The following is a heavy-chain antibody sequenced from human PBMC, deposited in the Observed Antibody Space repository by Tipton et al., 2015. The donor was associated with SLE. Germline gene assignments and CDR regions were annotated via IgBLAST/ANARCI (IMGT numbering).Heavy chain of an antibody. Sequence: LSLTCTVSGGSISSSGYYWGWIRQPPGKGLEWIGSIYYSGSTYNNPSLKSRVTISVDTSKNQFSLKLSSVTAADTAVYYCARIHYYDSDGYFYYFDYWGQGTLVTVSS. CDR3: ARIHYYDSDGYFYYFDY. D-gene: IGHD3-22*01. V-gene: IGHV4-39*01. CDR1: GGSISSSGYY. J-gene: IGHJ4*02. CDR2: IYYSGST.